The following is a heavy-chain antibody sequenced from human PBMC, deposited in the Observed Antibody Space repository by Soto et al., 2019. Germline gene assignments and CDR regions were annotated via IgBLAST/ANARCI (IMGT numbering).Heavy chain of an antibody. J-gene: IGHJ4*02. V-gene: IGHV1-3*01. D-gene: IGHD5-12*01. CDR3: AKEGTGGYDYFDS. Sequence: GASVKVSCKASGYTFTSYAMHWVRQAPGQRLEWMGWINPGNGDTKYSQKFQGRVTITRDTSASTAYMELSSLTSEDTAVYYCAKEGTGGYDYFDSWAQGPLVTVSS. CDR1: GYTFTSYA. CDR2: INPGNGDT.